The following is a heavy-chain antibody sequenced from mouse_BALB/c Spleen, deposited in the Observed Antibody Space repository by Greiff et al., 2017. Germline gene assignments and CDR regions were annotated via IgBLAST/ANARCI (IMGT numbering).Heavy chain of an antibody. CDR3: ARDAFLLRYFDY. J-gene: IGHJ2*01. CDR2: ILPGSGST. CDR1: GYTFSSYW. D-gene: IGHD1-1*01. V-gene: IGHV1-9*01. Sequence: QVQLQQSGAELMKPGASVKISCKATGYTFSSYWIEWVKQRPGHGLEWIGEILPGSGSTNYNEKFKGKATFTADTSSNTAYMQLSSLTSEDSAVYYCARDAFLLRYFDYWGQGTTLTVSS.